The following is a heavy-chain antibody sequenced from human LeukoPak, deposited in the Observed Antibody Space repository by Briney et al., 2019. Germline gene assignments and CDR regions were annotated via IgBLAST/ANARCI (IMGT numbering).Heavy chain of an antibody. V-gene: IGHV3-7*01. J-gene: IGHJ4*02. CDR3: GRRYFDY. Sequence: GGSLRLSCAASGFTFSSYAMSWVRQAPGKGLEWVANIKQDGSEKYYVDSVKGRFTISRDNAKNSLYLQMNSLRAEDTAVYYCGRRYFDYWGQGTLVTVSS. CDR2: IKQDGSEK. CDR1: GFTFSSYA.